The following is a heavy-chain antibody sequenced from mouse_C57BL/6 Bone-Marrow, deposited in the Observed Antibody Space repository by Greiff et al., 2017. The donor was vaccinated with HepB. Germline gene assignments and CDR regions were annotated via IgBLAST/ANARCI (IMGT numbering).Heavy chain of an antibody. V-gene: IGHV5-17*01. Sequence: VQLVESGGGLVKPGGSLKLSCAASGFTFSDYGMHWVRQAPEKGLEWVAYISSGSSTIYYADKVKGRVTITRDNAKNTLFLQMTSLRSEDTAVYYCANYYSNYAFDVWGTGTTVTVSS. CDR3: ANYYSNYAFDV. CDR1: GFTFSDYG. J-gene: IGHJ1*03. CDR2: ISSGSSTI. D-gene: IGHD2-5*01.